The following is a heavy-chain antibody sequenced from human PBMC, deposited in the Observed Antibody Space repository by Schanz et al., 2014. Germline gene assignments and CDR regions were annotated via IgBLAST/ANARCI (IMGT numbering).Heavy chain of an antibody. CDR2: IGGSDGNT. CDR3: ARDSDVSKYNLFDS. CDR1: GYFFSSYG. Sequence: QVQLVQSEAAVKKPGASVKVSCKASGYFFSSYGISWVRQAPGQGLEWMGWIGGSDGNTNFAQKFQGRVTMTRDTSISTVYMELTRLTFDDTAIYYCARDSDVSKYNLFDSWGQGTLVTVSS. J-gene: IGHJ5*01. V-gene: IGHV1-18*01.